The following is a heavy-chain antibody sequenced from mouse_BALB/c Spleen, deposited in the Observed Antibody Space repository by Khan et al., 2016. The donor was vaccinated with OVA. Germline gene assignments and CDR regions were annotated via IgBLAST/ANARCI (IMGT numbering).Heavy chain of an antibody. J-gene: IGHJ4*01. D-gene: IGHD2-14*01. CDR3: ARGVRRAMDY. V-gene: IGHV9-3-1*01. CDR1: GYIFTNYG. Sequence: QIQLVQSGPDLKKPGETVKISCKASGYIFTNYGINWVKQAPGKGLKWMGWIYINTGEPTYVDDFKGRFAFSLETSASPAYLQINNLKNEDTATYVCARGVRRAMDYWGQGTSVTVSS. CDR2: IYINTGEP.